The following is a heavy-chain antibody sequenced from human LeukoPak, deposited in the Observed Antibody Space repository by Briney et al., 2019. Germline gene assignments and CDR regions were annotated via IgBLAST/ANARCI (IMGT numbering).Heavy chain of an antibody. CDR2: SFYSGST. J-gene: IGHJ4*02. Sequence: SETLSLTCTVSGGSISTYYWSWIRQPPGKGLEWIGYSFYSGSTYCNPSLKTRVTISVDTSKNQFSLKLSSVTAADTAVYYCARVGSGSFDYWGQGTLVTASS. D-gene: IGHD6-19*01. CDR3: ARVGSGSFDY. V-gene: IGHV4-59*01. CDR1: GGSISTYY.